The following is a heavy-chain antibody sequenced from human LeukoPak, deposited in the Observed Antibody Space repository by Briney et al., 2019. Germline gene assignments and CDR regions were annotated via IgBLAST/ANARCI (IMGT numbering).Heavy chain of an antibody. CDR3: ARGQLWLRGFYYYYYGMDV. CDR2: IYYSGST. D-gene: IGHD5-18*01. CDR1: GGSLSSGGYY. V-gene: IGHV4-31*03. Sequence: SQTLSLTCTVSGGSLSSGGYYWSWVRQHPGKGLEWLGYIYYSGSTYYNPSLKSRATISVDTSKNQFSLKLSSVTAADTAVYYCARGQLWLRGFYYYYYGMDVWGQGTTVTVSS. J-gene: IGHJ6*02.